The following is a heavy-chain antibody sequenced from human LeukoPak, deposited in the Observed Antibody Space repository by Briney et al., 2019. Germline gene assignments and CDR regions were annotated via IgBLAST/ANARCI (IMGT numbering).Heavy chain of an antibody. J-gene: IGHJ4*02. V-gene: IGHV3-15*01. CDR1: GITFSNAW. D-gene: IGHD3-22*01. Sequence: PGGSLRLSCTASGITFSNAWMSWVRQAPGKGLEWVGRIKSKTDGGTTDYAAPVKGRFTISRDDSTNTLYLQMNSLKTEDTAVYYFTTFFFYFFDIGVYSPFDSGGRGPLVP. CDR3: TTFFFYFFDIGVYSPFDS. CDR2: IKSKTDGGTT.